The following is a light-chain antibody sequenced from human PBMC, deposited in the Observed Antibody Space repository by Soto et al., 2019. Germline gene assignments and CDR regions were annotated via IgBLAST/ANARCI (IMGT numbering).Light chain of an antibody. V-gene: IGKV3D-20*02. CDR2: GAS. Sequence: EIVLTQSPGTLSLSPGERATLSCRASQSVSSSYLAWYQQKPGQAPRLLIYGASSRATGIPDRFSGSGSGTDFTLTISRLEPEDFAVYYCQQRSNWPPVITFGGGTKVEIK. CDR3: QQRSNWPPVIT. J-gene: IGKJ4*01. CDR1: QSVSSSY.